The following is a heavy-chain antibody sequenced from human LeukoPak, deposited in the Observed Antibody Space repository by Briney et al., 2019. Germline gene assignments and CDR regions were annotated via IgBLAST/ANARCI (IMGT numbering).Heavy chain of an antibody. CDR3: ARLTPPYFDY. J-gene: IGHJ4*02. CDR1: GFNFASNW. Sequence: GGSLRLSCAASGFNFASNWMHWVRQTPGKGLMWVSRINSGGSGTSYADSVKGRFTISRDNAKNSLYLQMNSLRAEDTAVYYCARLTPPYFDYWGQGTLVTVSS. V-gene: IGHV3-74*01. CDR2: INSGGSGT.